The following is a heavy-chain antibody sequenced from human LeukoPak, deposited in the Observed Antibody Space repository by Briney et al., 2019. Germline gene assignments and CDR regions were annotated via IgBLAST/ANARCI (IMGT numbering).Heavy chain of an antibody. CDR2: IYYSGST. Sequence: PSETLSLTCTVSGGSISSGGYYWSWIRQHPGKGLEWIGYIYYSGSTYYNPSLKSRVTISVDTSKNQFSLKLSSVTAADTAVYYCVRRNGHDAFDIWGQGTMVTVSS. J-gene: IGHJ3*02. D-gene: IGHD4-11*01. CDR3: VRRNGHDAFDI. V-gene: IGHV4-31*03. CDR1: GGSISSGGYY.